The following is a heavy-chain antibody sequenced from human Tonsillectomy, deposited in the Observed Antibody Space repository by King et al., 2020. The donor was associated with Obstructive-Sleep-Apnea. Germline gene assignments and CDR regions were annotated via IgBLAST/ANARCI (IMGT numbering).Heavy chain of an antibody. Sequence: VQLQQWGAGLLKPSETLSLTCAVYGGSFSGYYWSWIRQPPGKGLEWIGEINHSGSTNYNTSLKSRVTISVDTSKNQFSLKLSSVTAADTAVYYCARGPAFLTGLSSCAFDIWGQGTMVTVSS. CDR3: ARGPAFLTGLSSCAFDI. D-gene: IGHD3-9*01. CDR2: INHSGST. J-gene: IGHJ3*02. V-gene: IGHV4-34*01. CDR1: GGSFSGYY.